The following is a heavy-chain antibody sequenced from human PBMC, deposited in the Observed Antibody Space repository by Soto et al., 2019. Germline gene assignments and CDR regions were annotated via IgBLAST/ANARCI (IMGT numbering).Heavy chain of an antibody. CDR3: ARVRAAAGTNWFDP. D-gene: IGHD6-13*01. CDR1: GGSISSGGYS. J-gene: IGHJ5*02. V-gene: IGHV4-30-2*01. Sequence: SETLSLTCAVSGGSISSGGYSWSRIRQPPGKGLEWIGYIYHSGSTYYNPSLKSRVTISVDRSKNQFSLKLSSVTAADTAVYYCARVRAAAGTNWFDPWGQGTLVTVSS. CDR2: IYHSGST.